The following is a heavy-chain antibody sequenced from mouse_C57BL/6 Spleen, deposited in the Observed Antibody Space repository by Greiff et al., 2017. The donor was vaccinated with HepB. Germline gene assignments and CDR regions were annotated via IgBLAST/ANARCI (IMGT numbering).Heavy chain of an antibody. CDR1: GYSFTSYY. CDR3: AGCPYYSDYDYFGY. D-gene: IGHD2-5*01. J-gene: IGHJ2*01. CDR2: IYPGSGNT. Sequence: VQLQQSGPELVKPGASVKISCKASGYSFTSYYIHWVKQRPGQGLEWIGWIYPGSGNTKYNEKFKGKATLTADTSSSTAYMQLSSRTSEDSAVYYCAGCPYYSDYDYFGYWGQGTTLTVSS. V-gene: IGHV1-66*01.